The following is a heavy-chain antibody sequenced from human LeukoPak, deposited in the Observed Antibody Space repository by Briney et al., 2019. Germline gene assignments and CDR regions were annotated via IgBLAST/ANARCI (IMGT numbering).Heavy chain of an antibody. CDR1: GFTFSNYW. D-gene: IGHD1-26*01. V-gene: IGHV3-30*18. CDR2: ISYDGSNK. CDR3: AKEGDYYGMDV. J-gene: IGHJ6*02. Sequence: GSLRLSCAASGFTFSNYWMHWVRQAPGKGLEWVAVISYDGSNKDYADSVKGRFTISRDDSKNTLYLQMNSLRVEDTAVYYCAKEGDYYGMDVWGQGTTVTVSS.